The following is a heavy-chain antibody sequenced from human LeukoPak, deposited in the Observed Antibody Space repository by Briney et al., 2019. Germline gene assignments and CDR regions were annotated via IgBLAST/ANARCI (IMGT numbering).Heavy chain of an antibody. CDR3: ARNPYYYGSGTYYYFDY. J-gene: IGHJ4*01. V-gene: IGHV3-30*09. Sequence: GTSLRLSCAASGFTFSSYAMHWVRQAPGKGLEWVAVVSYDGSNTYYADSVKGRFAISRDNFKHTLYLQMNSLRAEDTAVYYCARNPYYYGSGTYYYFDYWGQEPWSPSPQ. CDR1: GFTFSSYA. D-gene: IGHD3-10*01. CDR2: VSYDGSNT.